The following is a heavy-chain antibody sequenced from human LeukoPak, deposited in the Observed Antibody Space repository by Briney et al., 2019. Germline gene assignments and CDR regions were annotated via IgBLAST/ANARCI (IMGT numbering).Heavy chain of an antibody. Sequence: SETLSLTCTVSGGSISSGGYYWSWIRQHPGKGLEWIGYIYYSGSTYYNPSLKSRVTISVDTSKNQFSLKLSSVTAADTAVYYCASGGEYSSSWYGAIYYYYYMDVWGKGTTVTVSS. J-gene: IGHJ6*03. CDR3: ASGGEYSSSWYGAIYYYYYMDV. CDR2: IYYSGST. D-gene: IGHD6-13*01. V-gene: IGHV4-31*03. CDR1: GGSISSGGYY.